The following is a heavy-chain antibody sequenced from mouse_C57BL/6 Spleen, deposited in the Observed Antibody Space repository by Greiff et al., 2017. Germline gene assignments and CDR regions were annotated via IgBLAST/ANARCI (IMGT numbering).Heavy chain of an antibody. CDR2: IDPSDSYT. CDR1: GFTFTSYW. J-gene: IGHJ2*01. CDR3: ASDSYDVVAY. V-gene: IGHV1-59*01. Sequence: QVQLQQPGAELVRPGTSVKLSCKASGFTFTSYWMHWVQQRPGQGLEWIGVIDPSDSYTNYNQKFKGKATLTVDTSSSTAYMQLSSLTSEDSAVYYCASDSYDVVAYWGQGTTLTVSS. D-gene: IGHD2-12*01.